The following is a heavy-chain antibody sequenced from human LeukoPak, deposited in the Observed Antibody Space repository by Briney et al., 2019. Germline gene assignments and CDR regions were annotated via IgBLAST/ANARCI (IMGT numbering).Heavy chain of an antibody. CDR2: INAGNGNT. D-gene: IGHD6-19*01. J-gene: IGHJ4*02. CDR1: GYTFTSYA. Sequence: ASVKVSCKASGYTFTSYAMHWVRQAPGQRLEWMGWINAGNGNTKYSQKFQGRVTITRDTSASTAYMELSSLGSEDTAVYYCATSFIAVAGRDYWGQGTLVTVSS. V-gene: IGHV1-3*01. CDR3: ATSFIAVAGRDY.